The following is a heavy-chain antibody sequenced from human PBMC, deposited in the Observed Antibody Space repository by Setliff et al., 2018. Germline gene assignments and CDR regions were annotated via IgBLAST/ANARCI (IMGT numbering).Heavy chain of an antibody. J-gene: IGHJ4*02. V-gene: IGHV3-30*02. CDR3: AKDLVPAATRGEYYFDY. CDR1: GFTFRSYG. Sequence: GGSLRLSCAASGFTFRSYGMHWFRQAPGKGLEWVAVIWYDGTNKYCADSVKGRFTISRDNSKNTLYLQMNSLGPEDTAVYYCAKDLVPAATRGEYYFDYWGQGTLVTVSS. CDR2: IWYDGTNK. D-gene: IGHD2-2*01.